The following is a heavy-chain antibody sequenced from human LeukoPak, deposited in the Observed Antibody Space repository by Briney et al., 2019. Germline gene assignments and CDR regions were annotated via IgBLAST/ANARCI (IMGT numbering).Heavy chain of an antibody. CDR1: GYTFTGYY. CDR2: INPSGGST. CDR3: ARDRDGAMKPRGAFDI. D-gene: IGHD3-10*01. V-gene: IGHV1-46*01. J-gene: IGHJ3*02. Sequence: GASVKVSCKASGYTFTGYYMHWVRQAPGQGLEWMGIINPSGGSTNYAQKFQGRVTITTDGSTSTDYMELSSLRSEDTAVYYCARDRDGAMKPRGAFDIWGQGTMVTVSS.